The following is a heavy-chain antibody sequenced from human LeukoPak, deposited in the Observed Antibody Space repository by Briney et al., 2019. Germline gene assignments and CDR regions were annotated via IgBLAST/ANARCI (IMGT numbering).Heavy chain of an antibody. CDR1: GYTFITYG. J-gene: IGHJ4*02. V-gene: IGHV1-18*01. CDR3: ARVHHYYDILTGYGEYFCDS. Sequence: ASVKVSCKASGYTFITYGISWVRQAPGQGLEWMGWMNTHNGATNYAQKFRDRVTMTTDTSTSTGYMELRSLRSDDTAVYYCARVHHYYDILTGYGEYFCDSWGQGTLVTVSS. D-gene: IGHD3-9*01. CDR2: MNTHNGAT.